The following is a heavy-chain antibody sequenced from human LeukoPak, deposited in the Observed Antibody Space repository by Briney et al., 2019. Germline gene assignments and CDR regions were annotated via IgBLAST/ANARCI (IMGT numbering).Heavy chain of an antibody. V-gene: IGHV3-43*02. D-gene: IGHD3-3*01. Sequence: PGGSLRLSCAASGFTFDDYAMHWVRQAPGKGLEWVSLISGDGGSTYYADSVKGRFTISRDNSKNSLYLQMNSLRTEDTALYYCAKGYDFWSGYSFDYWGQGTLVTVSS. CDR2: ISGDGGST. J-gene: IGHJ4*02. CDR1: GFTFDDYA. CDR3: AKGYDFWSGYSFDY.